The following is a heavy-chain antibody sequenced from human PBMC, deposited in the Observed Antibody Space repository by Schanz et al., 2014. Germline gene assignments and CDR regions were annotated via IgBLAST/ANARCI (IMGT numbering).Heavy chain of an antibody. CDR1: GFTFSDYY. CDR2: IKGDSSVK. Sequence: DVHLMESGGGLVKPGGSLRLSCAASGFTFSDYYMTWIRQAPGKGLEWVANIKGDSSVKAYVDSVRGRFTLSRDNIASSLFLQMNSLRAEDSAVYYCARGLIVGDGQHFYFSYGLDVWGQGTTVTVSS. J-gene: IGHJ6*02. V-gene: IGHV3-7*01. D-gene: IGHD1-26*01. CDR3: ARGLIVGDGQHFYFSYGLDV.